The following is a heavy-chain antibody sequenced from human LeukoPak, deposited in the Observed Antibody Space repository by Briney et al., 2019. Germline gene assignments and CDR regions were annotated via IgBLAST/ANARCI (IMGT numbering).Heavy chain of an antibody. CDR2: ISSSSSYI. CDR1: GFTFSSYS. CDR3: AKAPYCSSTSCSSDQGPFDP. J-gene: IGHJ5*02. V-gene: IGHV3-21*04. Sequence: GGSLRLSCAASGFTFSSYSMNWVRQAPGKGLEWVSSISSSSSYIYYADSVKGRFTISRDNAKNSLYLQMNSLRAEDTALYYCAKAPYCSSTSCSSDQGPFDPWGQGTLVTVSS. D-gene: IGHD2-2*01.